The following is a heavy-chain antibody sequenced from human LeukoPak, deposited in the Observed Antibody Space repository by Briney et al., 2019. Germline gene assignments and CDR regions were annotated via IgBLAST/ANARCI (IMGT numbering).Heavy chain of an antibody. CDR3: ARDRGYCSSTSCYNDAFDI. CDR1: GGSISSYY. J-gene: IGHJ3*02. Sequence: SETLSLTCTVSGGSISSYYWSWIRQPAGKGLEWIGRIYTSGSTNYNPSLKSRVTMSVDTSKNQFSLKLSSVTAADTAVDYCARDRGYCSSTSCYNDAFDIWGQGTMVTVSS. CDR2: IYTSGST. V-gene: IGHV4-4*07. D-gene: IGHD2-2*02.